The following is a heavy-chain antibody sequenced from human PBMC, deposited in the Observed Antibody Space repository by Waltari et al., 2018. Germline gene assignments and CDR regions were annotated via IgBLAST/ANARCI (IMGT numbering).Heavy chain of an antibody. D-gene: IGHD1-1*01. Sequence: QVQLVQSGAEVEKPGASVKVSCKASGYPFPGYYMHWGRQAPGQGLEWMGPINPNSGGTNYAQKLEGSVTRTRDTSISTAYMGLSRLGSDDKAGDYGAREKGTDAFDIWGQGTMVTVSS. CDR1: GYPFPGYY. CDR2: INPNSGGT. J-gene: IGHJ3*02. CDR3: AREKGTDAFDI. V-gene: IGHV1-2*06.